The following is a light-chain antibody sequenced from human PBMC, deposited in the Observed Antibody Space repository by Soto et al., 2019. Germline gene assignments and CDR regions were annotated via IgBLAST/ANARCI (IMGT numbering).Light chain of an antibody. Sequence: EIVLTQSPATLSLSPGERATLSCRASQSVGSYLAWYQQKPGQAPRLLICDASTRATGIPARFSGSGSGTDFTLTISSLEAEDFAVYYCQQYVGSPPFTFGQGTKLEIK. CDR3: QQYVGSPPFT. V-gene: IGKV3-11*01. CDR2: DAS. CDR1: QSVGSY. J-gene: IGKJ2*01.